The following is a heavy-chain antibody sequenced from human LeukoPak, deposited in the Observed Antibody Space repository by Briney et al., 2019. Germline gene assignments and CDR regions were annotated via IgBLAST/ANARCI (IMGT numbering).Heavy chain of an antibody. CDR3: ARYCGGDCYGMDV. Sequence: GGSLRLSCAASGFTFSSYSMNWVRQAPGKGLEWVSSISSSSSYIYYADSLKGRFTISRDNAKNSLYLQMNSLRAEDTAVYYCARYCGGDCYGMDVWGQGTTVTVSS. CDR1: GFTFSSYS. V-gene: IGHV3-21*01. J-gene: IGHJ6*02. CDR2: ISSSSSYI. D-gene: IGHD2-21*01.